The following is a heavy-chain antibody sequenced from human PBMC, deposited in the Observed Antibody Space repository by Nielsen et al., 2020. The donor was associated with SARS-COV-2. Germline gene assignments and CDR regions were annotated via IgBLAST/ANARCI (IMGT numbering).Heavy chain of an antibody. V-gene: IGHV3-48*04. CDR3: TLLQEHL. CDR2: ISGSGSTI. CDR1: GFTFSRYS. Sequence: GESLKISCVVSGFTFSRYSMNWVRQAPGKGLEWLSYISGSGSTIYAADSVTGRFAISRDNAKNSLYLQMNSLHQGPIGLPPGTLLQEHLWG. J-gene: IGHJ6*01.